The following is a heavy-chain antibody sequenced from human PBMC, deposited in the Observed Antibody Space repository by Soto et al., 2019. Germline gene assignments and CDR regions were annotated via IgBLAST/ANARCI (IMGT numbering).Heavy chain of an antibody. D-gene: IGHD6-13*01. Sequence: QVQLQESGPGLVEPSQTLSLTCTVSGGSITGGGYYWSLIRQHPGKGLEWIGYIHYSGTTYYNPSLKSRLTLSVDTSKPQFSLALSSVTAADTAVYYCARAWTATAGWANWFDLWGQGTLVTVSS. CDR3: ARAWTATAGWANWFDL. CDR2: IHYSGTT. CDR1: GGSITGGGYY. V-gene: IGHV4-31*03. J-gene: IGHJ5*02.